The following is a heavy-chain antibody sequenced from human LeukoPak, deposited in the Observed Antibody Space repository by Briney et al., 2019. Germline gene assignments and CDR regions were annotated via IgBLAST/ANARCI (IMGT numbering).Heavy chain of an antibody. CDR3: ARRKSFYYYYYMDV. CDR2: INHSGST. D-gene: IGHD3-3*01. Sequence: SGTLSLTCAVYGGSFSGYYWSWIRQPPGKGLEWIGEINHSGSTNYNPSLKSRVTISVDTSKNQFSLKLSSVTAADTAVYYCARRKSFYYYYYMDVWGKGTTVTISS. V-gene: IGHV4-34*01. J-gene: IGHJ6*03. CDR1: GGSFSGYY.